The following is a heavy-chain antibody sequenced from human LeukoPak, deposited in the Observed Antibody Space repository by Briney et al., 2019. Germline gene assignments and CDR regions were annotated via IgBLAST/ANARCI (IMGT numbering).Heavy chain of an antibody. CDR3: ARVELERRLFDY. D-gene: IGHD1-1*01. V-gene: IGHV4-30-2*01. CDR2: IYHSGST. J-gene: IGHJ4*02. CDR1: GGSISSGGYY. Sequence: PSETLSLTCTVSGGSISSGGYYWSWIRQPPGKGLEWIGYIYHSGSTYYNPSLKSRVTISVDRSKNQFSLKLSSVTAADTAVYYCARVELERRLFDYWGQGTLVTVSS.